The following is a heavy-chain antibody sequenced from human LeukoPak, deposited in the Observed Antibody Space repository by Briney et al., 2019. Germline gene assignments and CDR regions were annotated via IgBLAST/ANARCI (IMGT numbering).Heavy chain of an antibody. CDR3: ARLREIPVFGVVTKSTSYFDY. CDR2: IKQDRSEK. V-gene: IGHV3-7*01. CDR1: GFTFTNYW. D-gene: IGHD3-3*01. Sequence: GGSLRLSCAASGFTFTNYWMSWVRQAPGKGLALVDNIKQDRSEKYYVDSVKGRFTISRDNAKNSLYLQMNSLRAEDTAVYYCARLREIPVFGVVTKSTSYFDYWGQGTLVTVSS. J-gene: IGHJ4*02.